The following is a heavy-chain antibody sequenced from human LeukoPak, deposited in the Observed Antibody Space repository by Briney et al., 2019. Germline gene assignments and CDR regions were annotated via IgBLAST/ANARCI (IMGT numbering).Heavy chain of an antibody. D-gene: IGHD2-21*01. CDR3: AKDVAAGYYYYYGMDV. CDR1: GFTFSNYA. J-gene: IGHJ6*02. Sequence: GGSLRLSCAASGFTFSNYAMSWVRQAPGKGLEWVSAISGSGGSTYYADSVKGRFTLSRDNSKNTLYLQMNSLRAEDTAVYYCAKDVAAGYYYYYGMDVWGQGTTVTVSS. V-gene: IGHV3-23*01. CDR2: ISGSGGST.